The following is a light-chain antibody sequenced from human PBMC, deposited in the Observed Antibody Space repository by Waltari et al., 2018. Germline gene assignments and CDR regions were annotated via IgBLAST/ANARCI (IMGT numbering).Light chain of an antibody. CDR3: QHSSIWPWT. Sequence: EIVLTQSPATLSLSLGERATLSCRASQSVSNYLTWYQQKPGQAPRLLISDASTRATGIPARFTGSGSGTDFTLTISNLEPEDFAVYYCQHSSIWPWTFGQGTKVEIK. CDR1: QSVSNY. V-gene: IGKV3-11*01. CDR2: DAS. J-gene: IGKJ1*01.